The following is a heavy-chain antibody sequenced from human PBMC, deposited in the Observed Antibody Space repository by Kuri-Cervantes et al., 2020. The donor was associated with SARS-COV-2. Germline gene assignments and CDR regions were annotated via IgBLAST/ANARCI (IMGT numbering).Heavy chain of an antibody. CDR3: ARVAGEGPIYYYYMDV. CDR2: ISGSGSYI. D-gene: IGHD2-21*01. V-gene: IGHV3-21*01. CDR1: GFTFDDYG. Sequence: GESLKISCAASGFTFDDYGMSWVRQAPGKALEWVSSISGSGSYIYYADSMKGRFTISRESGGNSLYLDIHNLRGDDTAVYYCARVAGEGPIYYYYMDVWGRGTAVTVSS. J-gene: IGHJ6*03.